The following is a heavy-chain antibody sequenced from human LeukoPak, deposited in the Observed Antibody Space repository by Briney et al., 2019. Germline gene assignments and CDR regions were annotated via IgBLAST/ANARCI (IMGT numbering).Heavy chain of an antibody. D-gene: IGHD2-8*01. Sequence: GESLRLSCAASGFTFSDYTMNWVRQAPGRGLEWLASISISSSVIYYADSVKGRFTISRDNAKNTLFLQMDSLRVEDTATYYCAKDGGHCTSLDCSEEGDYWGQGTLVTVSS. J-gene: IGHJ4*02. CDR1: GFTFSDYT. CDR3: AKDGGHCTSLDCSEEGDY. V-gene: IGHV3-21*04. CDR2: ISISSSVI.